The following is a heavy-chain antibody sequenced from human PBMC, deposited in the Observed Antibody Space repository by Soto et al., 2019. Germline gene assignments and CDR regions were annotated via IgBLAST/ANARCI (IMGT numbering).Heavy chain of an antibody. J-gene: IGHJ3*02. V-gene: IGHV1-18*04. CDR2: ISAYNGNT. CDR1: GYTFTSYG. D-gene: IGHD6-19*01. Sequence: ASVKVSCKASGYTFTSYGISWVRQAPGQELEWMGWISAYNGNTNYAQKLQGRVTMTTDTSTSTAYMELRSLRSDATAVYYCASDEYSSGWRGAFDIWGPGTLVTVSS. CDR3: ASDEYSSGWRGAFDI.